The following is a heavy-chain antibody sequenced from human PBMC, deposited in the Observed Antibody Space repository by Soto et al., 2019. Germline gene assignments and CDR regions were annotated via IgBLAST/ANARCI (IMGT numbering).Heavy chain of an antibody. CDR2: ISSSSYI. V-gene: IGHV3-21*01. J-gene: IGHJ6*02. CDR3: ARSERGYSYGSYYYYYGMDV. Sequence: GGSLRLSCAASGFTFSSYSMNWVRQAPGKGLEWVSSISSSSYIYYADSVEGRFTISRDNAKNSLYLQMNSLRAEDTAVYYCARSERGYSYGSYYYYYGMDVWGQGTTVTVSS. CDR1: GFTFSSYS. D-gene: IGHD5-18*01.